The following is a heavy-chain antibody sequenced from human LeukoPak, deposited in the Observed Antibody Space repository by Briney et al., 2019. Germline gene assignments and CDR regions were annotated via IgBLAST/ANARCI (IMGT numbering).Heavy chain of an antibody. CDR1: GGSFSGYY. CDR2: INHSGST. CDR3: ARWGYCSSTSCYTGNRNFDY. Sequence: PSETLSLTCAVYGGSFSGYYWSWIRQPPGKGLEWIGEINHSGSTNYNPSLKSRVTISVDTSKNQFSLKLSSVTAADTAVYHCARWGYCSSTSCYTGNRNFDYWGQGTLVTVSS. D-gene: IGHD2-2*02. V-gene: IGHV4-34*01. J-gene: IGHJ4*02.